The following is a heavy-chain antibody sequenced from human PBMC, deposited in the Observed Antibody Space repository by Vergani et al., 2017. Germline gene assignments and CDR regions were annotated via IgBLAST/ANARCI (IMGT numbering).Heavy chain of an antibody. CDR1: GYTFTSYG. Sequence: QVQLVQSGAEVKKPGASVKVSCKASGYTFTSYGISWVRQAPGQGLEWMGWISAYNGNTNYAQKLQGRVTMTTDTSTSTDYMELRSLRSDDTAVYYCARSRWDTAMVTPYGYYWGQGTLVTVSS. J-gene: IGHJ4*02. CDR2: ISAYNGNT. V-gene: IGHV1-18*01. D-gene: IGHD5-18*01. CDR3: ARSRWDTAMVTPYGYY.